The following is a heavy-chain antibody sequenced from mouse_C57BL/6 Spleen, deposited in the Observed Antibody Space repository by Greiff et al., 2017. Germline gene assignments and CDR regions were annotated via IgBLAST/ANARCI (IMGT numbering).Heavy chain of an antibody. J-gene: IGHJ4*01. CDR1: GFNIKDYY. V-gene: IGHV14-1*01. D-gene: IGHD1-1*01. CDR3: TTPHYYGSSYGYAMDY. CDR2: IDPEDGDT. Sequence: EVKLMESGAELVRPGASVKLSCTASGFNIKDYYMHWVKQRPEQGLEWIGRIDPEDGDTEYAPKFQGKATITADTSSNKAYLQLSSLTSEDTAVYYCTTPHYYGSSYGYAMDYWGQGTSVTVSS.